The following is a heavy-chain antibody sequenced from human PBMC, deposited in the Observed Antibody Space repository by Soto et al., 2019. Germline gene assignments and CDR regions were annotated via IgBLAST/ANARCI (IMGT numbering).Heavy chain of an antibody. J-gene: IGHJ4*02. V-gene: IGHV1-2*04. D-gene: IGHD6-19*01. CDR1: GYTFTGYY. CDR2: INPHSGGT. Sequence: QVQLVQSGAEVKKPGASVKVSCKASGYTFTGYYMHWVRQAPVQGLEWMGWINPHSGGTNYAQKFQGWVTMTRDTSSSTAYMELSRLRSDDTAVYYCAMTALGAVAGTGYDYWGQGTLVTVSS. CDR3: AMTALGAVAGTGYDY.